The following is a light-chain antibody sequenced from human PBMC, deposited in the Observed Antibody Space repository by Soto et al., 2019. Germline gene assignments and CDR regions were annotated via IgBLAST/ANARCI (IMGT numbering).Light chain of an antibody. J-gene: IGKJ1*01. Sequence: EIVMTQSPATLSVSPGERATLSGRASQTVIRNLAWYQQKPGQTPRLLIFGASTRATGIPARFSGSGSGTEFTLTISSLQPEDCAVYYCQQYAVWPPQTFGQGTKG. CDR3: QQYAVWPPQT. V-gene: IGKV3-15*01. CDR1: QTVIRN. CDR2: GAS.